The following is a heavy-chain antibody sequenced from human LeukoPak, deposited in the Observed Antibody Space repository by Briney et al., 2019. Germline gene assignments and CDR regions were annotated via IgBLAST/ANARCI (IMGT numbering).Heavy chain of an antibody. Sequence: ASVKVSCKASGYTFTSYGISWVRQAPGQGLEWMGWISAYNGNTNYAQKLQGRVTMPTDTSTSTAYMELRSLRSDDTAVYYCARDMDRDGYNGPDYWGQGTLVTVSS. CDR3: ARDMDRDGYNGPDY. V-gene: IGHV1-18*01. CDR2: ISAYNGNT. CDR1: GYTFTSYG. J-gene: IGHJ4*02. D-gene: IGHD5-24*01.